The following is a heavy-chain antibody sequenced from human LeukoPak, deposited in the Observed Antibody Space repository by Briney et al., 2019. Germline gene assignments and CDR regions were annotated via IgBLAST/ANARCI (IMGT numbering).Heavy chain of an antibody. Sequence: GGSLRLSCAASGFTFSSYAMSWVRQAPGKGLEWVSAISADGGITYYADSVRGRFTISRDNSKNTLYLQMNSLRAEDTAVYYCAKSSGPGGYYYYGMDVWGQGTTVTVSS. D-gene: IGHD3-22*01. CDR1: GFTFSSYA. CDR3: AKSSGPGGYYYYGMDV. J-gene: IGHJ6*02. CDR2: ISADGGIT. V-gene: IGHV3-23*01.